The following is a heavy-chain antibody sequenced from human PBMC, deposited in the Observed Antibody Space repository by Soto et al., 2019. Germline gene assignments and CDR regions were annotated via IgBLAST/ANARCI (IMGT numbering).Heavy chain of an antibody. D-gene: IGHD6-19*01. J-gene: IGHJ4*02. CDR2: ISGSGGST. V-gene: IGHV3-23*01. CDR1: GFTFSTYG. CDR3: AKDPATIAVAGTFDY. Sequence: EVQLLESGGGLVQPGGSLRLSCAASGFTFSTYGMSWVRQAPGKGLERVSIISGSGGSTYYADTVKGRFTISRDNSKNTLYLQMNSLRAEDTAVYYCAKDPATIAVAGTFDYWGQGTLVIVSS.